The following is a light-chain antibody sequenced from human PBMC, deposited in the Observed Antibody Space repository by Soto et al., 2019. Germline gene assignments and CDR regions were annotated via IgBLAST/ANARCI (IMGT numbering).Light chain of an antibody. J-gene: IGKJ4*01. Sequence: EVLMTQSPATLSVSPGERATLSCRVSQSVSTRLAWYQQKRGQGPRLLIYGASTRAAGIPARFSGSGSGTEFTLTISNLQSEDFAVYFCQQYHHWPPLTFGGGTKVEIK. V-gene: IGKV3D-15*01. CDR2: GAS. CDR3: QQYHHWPPLT. CDR1: QSVSTR.